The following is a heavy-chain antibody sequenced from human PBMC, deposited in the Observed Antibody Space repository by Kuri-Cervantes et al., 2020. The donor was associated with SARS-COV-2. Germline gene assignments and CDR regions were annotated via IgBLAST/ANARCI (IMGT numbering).Heavy chain of an antibody. Sequence: GGSLRLSCAASGFSFSSYAMSWVSQAPGKGLEWVSAIRGSGGSTYYADSVKGRFTISRDNSKNTLYLQMNRLRAEDTAVYYCARAPDDSSGVFDFWGQGTLVTVSS. CDR2: IRGSGGST. J-gene: IGHJ4*02. V-gene: IGHV3-23*01. CDR1: GFSFSSYA. CDR3: ARAPDDSSGVFDF. D-gene: IGHD3-22*01.